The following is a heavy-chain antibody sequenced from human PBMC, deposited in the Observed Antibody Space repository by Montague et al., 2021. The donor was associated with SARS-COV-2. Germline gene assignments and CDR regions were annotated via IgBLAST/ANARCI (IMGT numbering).Heavy chain of an antibody. J-gene: IGHJ3*02. CDR2: IYWHDNK. CDR3: VCRLSRDGYGMAIVDI. Sequence: PALVKPTQTLTLICYFSGFSLTTSGEAVGWIRQPPGKALEWLALIYWHDNKYYSPSLKKRLTITKDTSKNHVSLTLTNMDPVDTGTYYCVCRLSRDGYGMAIVDIWGQGTMVTVSA. CDR1: GFSLTTSGEA. V-gene: IGHV2-5*04. D-gene: IGHD5-24*01.